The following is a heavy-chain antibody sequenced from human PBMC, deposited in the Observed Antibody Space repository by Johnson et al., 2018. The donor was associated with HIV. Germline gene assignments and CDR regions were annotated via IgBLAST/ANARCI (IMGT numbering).Heavy chain of an antibody. D-gene: IGHD6-13*01. Sequence: VQLVESGGGVVQPGRSLRLSCAASGFTFSSYAMHWVRQAPGKGLEWVAVISYDGSNKYYADSVKGRFTISRDNSKNTLYLQMNSLRAEDTAVYYCARHKGQQYDTFDIWGQGTMVTVSS. CDR2: ISYDGSNK. J-gene: IGHJ3*02. CDR1: GFTFSSYA. CDR3: ARHKGQQYDTFDI. V-gene: IGHV3-30-3*01.